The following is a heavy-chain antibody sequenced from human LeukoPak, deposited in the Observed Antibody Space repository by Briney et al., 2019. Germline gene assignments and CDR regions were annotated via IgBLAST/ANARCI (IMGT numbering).Heavy chain of an antibody. CDR1: GFNFSDYY. J-gene: IGHJ4*02. CDR3: ARDLYRNFDY. D-gene: IGHD5-12*01. CDR2: ISSSSSYI. Sequence: SGGSLRLSCAASGFNFSDYYMSWIRQAPGKGLEWVSSISSSSSYIYYADSVKGRFTISRDNAKNSLYLQMNSLRAEDTAVYYCARDLYRNFDYWGQGTLVTVSS. V-gene: IGHV3-11*06.